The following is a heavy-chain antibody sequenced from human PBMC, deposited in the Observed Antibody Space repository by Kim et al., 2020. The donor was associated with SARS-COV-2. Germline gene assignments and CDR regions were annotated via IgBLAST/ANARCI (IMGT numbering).Heavy chain of an antibody. CDR1: GFTFSSYS. V-gene: IGHV3-21*01. CDR2: ISSSSSYI. CDR3: ARGARITIFGVYPTDYYYMDV. D-gene: IGHD3-3*01. J-gene: IGHJ6*03. Sequence: GGSLRLSCAASGFTFSSYSMNWVRQAPGKGLEWVSSISSSSSYIYYADSVKGRFTISRDNAKNSLYLQMNSLRAEDTAVYYCARGARITIFGVYPTDYYYMDVWGKGTTVTVSS.